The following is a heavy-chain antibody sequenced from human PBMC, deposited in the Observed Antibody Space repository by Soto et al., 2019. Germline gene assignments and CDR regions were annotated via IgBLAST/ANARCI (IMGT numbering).Heavy chain of an antibody. CDR2: ISGYNGHT. J-gene: IGHJ6*02. CDR3: AIYAVFGADISPKYNYGVDV. V-gene: IGHV1-18*01. Sequence: QVQLVQSGPEVKKPGASVTVSCKASGYTFTSFGLAWVRQARGQGLQWLGWISGYNGHTNYAQKFQDRVTLTTDKSTKTAYMELRSLRYDDSAVYYCAIYAVFGADISPKYNYGVDVWCQGTTVTVSS. CDR1: GYTFTSFG. D-gene: IGHD3-3*01.